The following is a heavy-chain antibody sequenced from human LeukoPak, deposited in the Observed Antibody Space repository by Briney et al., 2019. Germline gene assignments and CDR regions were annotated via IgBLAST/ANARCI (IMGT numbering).Heavy chain of an antibody. J-gene: IGHJ5*02. CDR3: ARDLSSSSSSGFDP. Sequence: GGSLRLSCAASGFTFSSYSMNWVRQAPGKGLEWVSSISSSSSYIYYADSVKGRFTISRDNAKNSLYLQMNSLRAEDTAVYYCARDLSSSSSSGFDPWGQGTLVTVSS. CDR2: ISSSSSYI. CDR1: GFTFSSYS. D-gene: IGHD6-6*01. V-gene: IGHV3-21*01.